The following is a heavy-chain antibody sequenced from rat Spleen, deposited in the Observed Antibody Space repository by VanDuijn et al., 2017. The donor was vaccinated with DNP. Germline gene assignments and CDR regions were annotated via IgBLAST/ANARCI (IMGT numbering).Heavy chain of an antibody. CDR3: AKDRVAAISTAYAMDA. V-gene: IGHV5-58*01. CDR2: INTDGGTT. D-gene: IGHD1-2*01. J-gene: IGHJ4*01. CDR1: GFTFSTYW. Sequence: EVQLVETGGGLVQPGRSLKLSCVASGFTFSTYWMHWIRQAPGKGLEWIASINTDGGTTYYPDTVKGRFTISRDNAENTVYLQMNRLRSEDTATYDGAKDRVAAISTAYAMDAWGQGTSVTVSS.